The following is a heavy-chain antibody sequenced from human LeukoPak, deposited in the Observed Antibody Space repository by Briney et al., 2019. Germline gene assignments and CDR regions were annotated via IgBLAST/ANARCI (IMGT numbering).Heavy chain of an antibody. J-gene: IGHJ4*02. V-gene: IGHV4-59*01. CDR1: GGFMSSCY. D-gene: IGHD5-18*01. Sequence: SETLSLTCTVSGGFMSSCYGSGIRQPPGRGGEWIGYIYYSGSTNSRPCLKTLLTLSGDTSKNQFSLNVSPVTAADTGVYSCASGAADVDTAIRFDYWGQGTLVTVSS. CDR3: ASGAADVDTAIRFDY. CDR2: IYYSGST.